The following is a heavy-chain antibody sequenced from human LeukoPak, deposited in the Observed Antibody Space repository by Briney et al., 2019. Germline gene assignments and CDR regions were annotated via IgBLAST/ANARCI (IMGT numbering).Heavy chain of an antibody. CDR2: ITASSTTI. J-gene: IGHJ5*02. CDR3: AKGPGSRGHFNCFDP. D-gene: IGHD3-10*01. Sequence: QPGGSLRLSCAASGFSFSNYEMNWLRQAPGQGLEWISYITASSTTIYYADAVKGRFTISRDNAKNTLYLQMNGLRGEDTAVYYCAKGPGSRGHFNCFDPWGQGTLVTVSS. V-gene: IGHV3-48*03. CDR1: GFSFSNYE.